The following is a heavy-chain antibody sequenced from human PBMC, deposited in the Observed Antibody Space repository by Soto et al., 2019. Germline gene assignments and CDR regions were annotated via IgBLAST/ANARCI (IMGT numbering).Heavy chain of an antibody. Sequence: LSLTCRDSDGARRSGVGEKSGNLRHRGKGLEWIGYIYYSGSTYYNPSLKSRVTISVDTSKNQFSLKLSSVTAADTAVYYCARVRQELAAAGTLDYWGQGTLVTVSS. V-gene: IGHV4-31*02. CDR1: DGARRSGVGE. J-gene: IGHJ4*02. CDR2: IYYSGST. CDR3: ARVRQELAAAGTLDY. D-gene: IGHD6-13*01.